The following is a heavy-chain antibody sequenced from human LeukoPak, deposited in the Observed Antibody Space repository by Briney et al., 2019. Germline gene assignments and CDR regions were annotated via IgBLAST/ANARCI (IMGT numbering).Heavy chain of an antibody. CDR3: AIAYGLDV. V-gene: IGHV3-7*03. CDR2: INGDGSDR. CDR1: GFTFTNFW. Sequence: GGSLRLSCAASGFTFTNFWMSWVRQAPGKGLEWVANINGDGSDRYYMDSLKGRFTISRDNAKNSLYLQMNSLRVEDTAIYYCAIAYGLDVWGQGATVTVSS. J-gene: IGHJ6*02.